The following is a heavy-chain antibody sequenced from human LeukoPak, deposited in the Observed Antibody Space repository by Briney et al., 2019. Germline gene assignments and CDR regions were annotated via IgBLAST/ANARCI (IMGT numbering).Heavy chain of an antibody. J-gene: IGHJ4*02. D-gene: IGHD6-19*01. CDR3: ASRGGSGPRGFDY. CDR1: GGSISIGGYY. Sequence: PSETLSLTCTVSGGSISIGGYYWSWIRQHPGKGLEWIGYIYYSGSTYYNPSLKSRVTISVDTSKNQFTLKLSSVTAADTAVYYCASRGGSGPRGFDYWGQGTLVTVSS. V-gene: IGHV4-31*03. CDR2: IYYSGST.